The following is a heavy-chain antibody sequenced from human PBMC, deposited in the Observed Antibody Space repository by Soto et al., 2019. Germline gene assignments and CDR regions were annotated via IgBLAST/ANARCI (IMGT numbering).Heavy chain of an antibody. J-gene: IGHJ5*02. CDR3: ARDVAAAAANWFDP. V-gene: IGHV1-69*04. Sequence: GASVKVSCTASGGTFSSYTISWVRQAPGQGLEWMGRIIPILGIANYAQKFQGRVTITADKSTSTAYMELSSLRSEDTAVYYCARDVAAAAANWFDPWGQGTLVT. D-gene: IGHD6-13*01. CDR2: IIPILGIA. CDR1: GGTFSSYT.